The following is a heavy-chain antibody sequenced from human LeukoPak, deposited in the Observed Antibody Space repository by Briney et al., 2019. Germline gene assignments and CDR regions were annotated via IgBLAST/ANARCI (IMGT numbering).Heavy chain of an antibody. CDR3: AELGITMIGGV. D-gene: IGHD3-10*02. CDR2: ISSSGSTI. J-gene: IGHJ6*04. V-gene: IGHV3-48*03. Sequence: GGSLRLSCAASGFTFSSYEMNWVRQAPGKGLEWVPYISSSGSTIYYADSVKGRFTISRDNAKNSLYLHMNSLRAEDTAVYYCAELGITMIGGVWGKGTTVTISS. CDR1: GFTFSSYE.